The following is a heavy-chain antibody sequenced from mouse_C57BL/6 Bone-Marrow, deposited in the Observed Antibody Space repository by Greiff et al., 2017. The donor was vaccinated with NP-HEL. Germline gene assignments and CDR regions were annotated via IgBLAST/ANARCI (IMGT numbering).Heavy chain of an antibody. CDR1: GYTFTDYY. Sequence: EVQLQQSGPELVKPGASVKISCKASGYTFTDYYMNWVKQSHGKSLEWIGDINPNNGGTIYNQKFKGKATLTVDKSSSTAYMELRSLTSEDTAVYYCARGYPYFDYWGQGTTLTVSS. D-gene: IGHD2-2*01. CDR3: ARGYPYFDY. J-gene: IGHJ2*01. V-gene: IGHV1-26*01. CDR2: INPNNGGT.